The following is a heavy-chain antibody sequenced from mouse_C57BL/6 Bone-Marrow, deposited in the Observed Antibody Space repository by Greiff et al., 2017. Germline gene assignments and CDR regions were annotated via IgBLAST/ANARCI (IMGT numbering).Heavy chain of an antibody. V-gene: IGHV1-54*01. CDR3: AREGHYYGSSYGFAY. J-gene: IGHJ3*01. Sequence: VQLQQSGAELVRPGTSVKVSCKASGYAFTNYLIEWVKQRPGQGLEWIGEINPGSGGTNYNEKFKGKATLTADKSTSTAYMQLSSLTSEDSAVYFCAREGHYYGSSYGFAYWGQGTLVTVSA. CDR1: GYAFTNYL. CDR2: INPGSGGT. D-gene: IGHD1-1*01.